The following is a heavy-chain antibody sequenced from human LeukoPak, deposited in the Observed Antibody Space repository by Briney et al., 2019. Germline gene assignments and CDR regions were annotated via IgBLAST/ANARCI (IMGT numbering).Heavy chain of an antibody. D-gene: IGHD1-1*01. J-gene: IGHJ4*02. Sequence: SQTLSLTCAISGDSVSSNSVAWNWIRQSPSGGLEWLGRTYYRSKWYNEYAVSVKSRITINPDTSNNQLSLQLNSVTPEDTAVYYCARGYNHAHDYWGQGTLVTVSS. CDR2: TYYRSKWYN. CDR3: ARGYNHAHDY. V-gene: IGHV6-1*01. CDR1: GDSVSSNSVA.